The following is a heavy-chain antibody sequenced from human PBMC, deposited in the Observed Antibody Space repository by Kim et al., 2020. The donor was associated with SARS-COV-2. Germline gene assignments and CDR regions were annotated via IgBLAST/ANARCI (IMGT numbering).Heavy chain of an antibody. V-gene: IGHV4-59*08. D-gene: IGHD3-10*01. Sequence: TNYNPSLKSRVTISVDTSKNQFSLKLSSVTAADMAVYYCARLAHYGSEDYWGQGTLVTVSS. CDR3: ARLAHYGSEDY. CDR2: T. J-gene: IGHJ4*02.